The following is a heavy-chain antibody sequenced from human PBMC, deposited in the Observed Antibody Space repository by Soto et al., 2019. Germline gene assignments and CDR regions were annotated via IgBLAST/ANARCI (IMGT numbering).Heavy chain of an antibody. Sequence: SETLSLTCAVSGYSISSGYYWGWIRQPPGKGLEWIGSIYHSGSTYYNPSLKSRVTISVDTSKNQFSLKLSSVTAADTAVYYCARAAKAYYDFWSGYGKNDAFDIWGQGTMVTVPS. CDR3: ARAAKAYYDFWSGYGKNDAFDI. CDR1: GYSISSGYY. J-gene: IGHJ3*02. D-gene: IGHD3-3*01. CDR2: IYHSGST. V-gene: IGHV4-38-2*01.